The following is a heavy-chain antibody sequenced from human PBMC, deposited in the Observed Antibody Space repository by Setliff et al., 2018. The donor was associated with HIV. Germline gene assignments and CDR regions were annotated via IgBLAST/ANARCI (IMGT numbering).Heavy chain of an antibody. Sequence: PSATLSLTCTVSGGSISSGSYYWSWIRQPAGKGLEGIGHIYTSGSTNYNPSLKSRVTISVDTSKNQFSLKLSSVTAADTAVYYCARTDWARTSYYYYYGMDVWGQGTTVTVSS. V-gene: IGHV4-61*09. D-gene: IGHD3-9*01. CDR3: ARTDWARTSYYYYYGMDV. CDR2: IYTSGST. CDR1: GGSISSGSYY. J-gene: IGHJ6*02.